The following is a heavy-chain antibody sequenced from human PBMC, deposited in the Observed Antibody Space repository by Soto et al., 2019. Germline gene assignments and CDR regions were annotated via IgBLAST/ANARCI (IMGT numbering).Heavy chain of an antibody. V-gene: IGHV1-18*01. D-gene: IGHD3-10*01. J-gene: IGHJ6*02. CDR3: ARVMVRKFGSGSSRTYGFDV. CDR1: GNTFSSYG. Sequence: QVQLVQSGGEVKKPGASVRVSCKASGNTFSSYGFTWVRQAPGQGLEWMRWFTAYNDKTDNAQKFQDRLTITTETTTSTDYMELSNLLYDDTVVYYGARVMVRKFGSGSSRTYGFDVWGQGTTVTVSS. CDR2: FTAYNDKT.